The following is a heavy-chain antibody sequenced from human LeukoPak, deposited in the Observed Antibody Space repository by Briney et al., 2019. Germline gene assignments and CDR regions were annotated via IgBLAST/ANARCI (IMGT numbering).Heavy chain of an antibody. J-gene: IGHJ5*02. D-gene: IGHD2-2*01. V-gene: IGHV2-5*01. CDR3: AHSQPPRPGYCSSTSCLNWFDP. CDR1: GFSLSTRGVG. CDR2: IYLNDDM. Sequence: SAPTLVNPTQTLTLTCTFSGFSLSTRGVGLDWIPHPPGKALEWLALIYLNDDMRYSTSLKSRLTITKDTSKNQVVLTMTNMDPVDTATYYCAHSQPPRPGYCSSTSCLNWFDPWGQGTLVTVSS.